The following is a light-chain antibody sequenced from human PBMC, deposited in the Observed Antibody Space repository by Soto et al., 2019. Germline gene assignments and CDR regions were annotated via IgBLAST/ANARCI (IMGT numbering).Light chain of an antibody. CDR1: QSFRGL. CDR3: QQRHMWPIT. J-gene: IGKJ5*01. V-gene: IGKV3-11*01. CDR2: DAY. Sequence: VLTQSTVTLSLSPGERATLSCRASQSFRGLLAWYQQKPGQAPGLIIYDAYNRATGIPPRFSGSGSGTDFTLTISSLEPEDSAVYYCQQRHMWPITFGQGTRLEIK.